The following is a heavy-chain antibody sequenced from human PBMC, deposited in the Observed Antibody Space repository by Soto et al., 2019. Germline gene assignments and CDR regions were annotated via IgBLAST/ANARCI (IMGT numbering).Heavy chain of an antibody. CDR2: VSGSGDTT. V-gene: IGHV3-23*01. J-gene: IGHJ4*02. D-gene: IGHD2-2*02. CDR3: AKVESHDRILSIDY. Sequence: EVQLLESGGGLVQPGGSLRLSCAASGFSFSSYAMTWVRQAPGKGLEWVSTVSGSGDTTYYADSVKGRFTVSRDNSKNTLYLQVNSLRAEDTAIYYCAKVESHDRILSIDYWGQGSRVTVSS. CDR1: GFSFSSYA.